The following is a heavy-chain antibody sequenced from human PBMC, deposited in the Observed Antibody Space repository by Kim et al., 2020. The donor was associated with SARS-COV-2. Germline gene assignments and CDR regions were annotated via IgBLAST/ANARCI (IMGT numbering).Heavy chain of an antibody. Sequence: GGSLRLSCAASGFTFSDYYMSWIRQAPGKGLEWVSYISSSGSTIYYADSVKGRFTISRDNAKNSLYLQMNSLRAEDTAVYYCARGRHYDSSGQNYYYYGMDVWGQGTTVTVSS. V-gene: IGHV3-11*01. J-gene: IGHJ6*02. CDR3: ARGRHYDSSGQNYYYYGMDV. CDR1: GFTFSDYY. D-gene: IGHD3-22*01. CDR2: ISSSGSTI.